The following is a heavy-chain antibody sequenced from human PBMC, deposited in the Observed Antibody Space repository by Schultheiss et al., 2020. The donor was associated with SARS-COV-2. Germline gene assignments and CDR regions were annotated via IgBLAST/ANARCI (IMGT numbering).Heavy chain of an antibody. CDR1: GYTFTSYG. Sequence: SVKVSCKASGYTFTSYGISWVRQAPGQGLEWMGGIIPIFGTANYAQKFQGRVTITADKSTSTAYMELSSLRSEDTAVYYCASDCSGGSCYPNDYYYYGMDVWGQGTTVTVSS. J-gene: IGHJ6*02. CDR2: IIPIFGTA. D-gene: IGHD2-15*01. CDR3: ASDCSGGSCYPNDYYYYGMDV. V-gene: IGHV1-69*06.